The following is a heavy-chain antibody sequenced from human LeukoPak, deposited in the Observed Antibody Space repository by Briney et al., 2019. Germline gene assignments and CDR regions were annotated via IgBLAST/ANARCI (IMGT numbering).Heavy chain of an antibody. V-gene: IGHV4-59*01. Sequence: PSETLSLTCAVYGGSFSGYYWSWIRQPPGKGLEWIGYIYNSGSTNYNPSLKSRVTISVDTSRNQFSLKLSSVTAADTAVYYCARSYLTAAATGYYDYWGLGTLVTVSS. CDR2: IYNSGST. D-gene: IGHD6-13*01. CDR3: ARSYLTAAATGYYDY. J-gene: IGHJ4*02. CDR1: GGSFSGYY.